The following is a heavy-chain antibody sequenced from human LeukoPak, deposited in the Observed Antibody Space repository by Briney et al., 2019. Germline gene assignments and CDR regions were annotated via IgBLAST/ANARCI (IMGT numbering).Heavy chain of an antibody. Sequence: PSQTLSLTCTVSGGSISSFYWSWIRQTPGKGLEWIGYIYYTGSTNYNPSLQNRVTISVDTSKNQFSLNLSSVTAADTALYFCARDPWGKSSFDIWGQGTMVTVSS. D-gene: IGHD3-16*01. V-gene: IGHV4-59*01. CDR3: ARDPWGKSSFDI. CDR2: IYYTGST. J-gene: IGHJ3*02. CDR1: GGSISSFY.